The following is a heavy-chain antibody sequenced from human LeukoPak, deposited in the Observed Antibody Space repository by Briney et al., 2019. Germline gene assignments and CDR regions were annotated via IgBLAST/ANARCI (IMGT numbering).Heavy chain of an antibody. J-gene: IGHJ5*02. CDR1: GYTFTSYD. CDR2: MNPNNGNT. Sequence: GASVKVSCKASGYTFTSYDINWVRQATGQGLEWMGWMNPNNGNTGYAQKFQGRVTMTRNTSISTAYMELSSLRSEDTAVYYCARWFGESFMLTYNWFDPWGQGTLVTVSS. V-gene: IGHV1-8*01. CDR3: ARWFGESFMLTYNWFDP. D-gene: IGHD3-10*01.